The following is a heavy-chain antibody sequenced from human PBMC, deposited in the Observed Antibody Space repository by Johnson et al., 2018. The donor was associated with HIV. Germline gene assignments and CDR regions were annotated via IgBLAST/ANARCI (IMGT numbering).Heavy chain of an antibody. CDR3: ARDSASSYYDSSAKGGAFDI. CDR1: GFTFSSYA. V-gene: IGHV3-30*14. CDR2: ISYHGSNT. Sequence: QVQLVESGGGVVQPGRSLRLSCAASGFTFSSYAMHWVRQAPGKGLEWVAVISYHGSNTYYADSMRGRFTISRDNSKNTLYLQMNSLRAEDTAVYYCARDSASSYYDSSAKGGAFDIWGQGTMVAVS. D-gene: IGHD3-22*01. J-gene: IGHJ3*02.